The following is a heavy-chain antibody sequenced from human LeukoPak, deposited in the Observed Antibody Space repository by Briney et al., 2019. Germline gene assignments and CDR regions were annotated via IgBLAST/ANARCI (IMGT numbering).Heavy chain of an antibody. J-gene: IGHJ4*02. CDR2: IREDESEK. V-gene: IGHV3-7*01. Sequence: GGSLRLSCAASGFTFSSYGMDWVRQAPGKGLEWVANIREDESEKNYVDSVKGRFTISRDNAWNSLYLQMNSLRPEDTAVYYCARKKGSRLDWARGTLATVPS. CDR1: GFTFSSYG. CDR3: ARKKGSRLD.